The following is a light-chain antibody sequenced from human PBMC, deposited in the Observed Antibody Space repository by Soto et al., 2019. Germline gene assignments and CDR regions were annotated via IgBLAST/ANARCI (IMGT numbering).Light chain of an antibody. CDR1: QSINTF. J-gene: IGKJ2*01. Sequence: DIQMTQSPSSLSASVGDRVTINCRASQSINTFLNWYQQKPGQAPKVLIYAASSLQSGVPSRFSGRGSGTDFTLTISSLQPEDFATYYCQQSDSTPYTFGQGTTVETK. V-gene: IGKV1-39*01. CDR2: AAS. CDR3: QQSDSTPYT.